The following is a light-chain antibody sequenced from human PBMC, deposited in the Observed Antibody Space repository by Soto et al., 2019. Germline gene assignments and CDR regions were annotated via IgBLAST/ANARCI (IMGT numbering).Light chain of an antibody. CDR3: QKYNNWPLYT. CDR2: GAS. V-gene: IGKV3-15*01. Sequence: EIVMTQSPATLSVSPGERATLSCRASQSVSSNLAWYQQKPGQAPRLLIYGASTRATGIPARFSGSGSGTEFTLTLSSLQSEDFEVYYWQKYNNWPLYTFGQGTKLEIK. CDR1: QSVSSN. J-gene: IGKJ2*01.